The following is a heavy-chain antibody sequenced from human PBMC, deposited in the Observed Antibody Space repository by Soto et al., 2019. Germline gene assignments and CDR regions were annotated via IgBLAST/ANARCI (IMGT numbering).Heavy chain of an antibody. V-gene: IGHV3-74*01. CDR1: GCSFSNYW. CDR2: IGNDGGGT. J-gene: IGHJ5*02. Sequence: EGALRRSCVDSGCSFSNYWRHWVRQAPGKGLVWVSRIGNDGGGTTYADSVKGRFTISRDNAKNTLYLQMNSLTADDTALYYCARDLPHNWFDPWGQGTLVSVS. CDR3: ARDLPHNWFDP.